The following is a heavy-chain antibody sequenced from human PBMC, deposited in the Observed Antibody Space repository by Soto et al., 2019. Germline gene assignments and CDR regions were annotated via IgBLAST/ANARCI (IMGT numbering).Heavy chain of an antibody. CDR1: GGSVSSGSYY. J-gene: IGHJ4*02. CDR2: IYYSGST. V-gene: IGHV4-61*01. Sequence: SETLSLTCTVSGGSVSSGSYYWSWIRQPPGKGLEWIGYIYYSGSTNYNPSLKSRVTISVDTSKNQFSLKLSSVTAADTAVYYCARVWRDVVTLMYYSDYWGQGTLVTVSS. D-gene: IGHD3-3*01. CDR3: ARVWRDVVTLMYYSDY.